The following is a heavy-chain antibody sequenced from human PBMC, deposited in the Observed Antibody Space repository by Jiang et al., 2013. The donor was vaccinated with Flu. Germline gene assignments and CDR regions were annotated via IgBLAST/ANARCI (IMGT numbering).Heavy chain of an antibody. V-gene: IGHV3-23*01. CDR3: AKLAVDVGVY. CDR1: GFTFSSYA. D-gene: IGHD5-12*01. CDR2: ISGSGGST. Sequence: SESGEGLVQAWGVPSRLSCAASGFTFSSYAMSWVRQAPGKGLEWVSAISGSGGSTYYADSVKGRFTISRDNSKNTLYLQMNSLRAEDTAVYYCAKLAVDVGVYWGQGTLVTVSS. J-gene: IGHJ4*02.